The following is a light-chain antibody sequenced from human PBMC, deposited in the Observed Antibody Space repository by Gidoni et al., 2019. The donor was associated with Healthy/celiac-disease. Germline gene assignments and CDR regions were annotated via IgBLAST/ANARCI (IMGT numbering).Light chain of an antibody. CDR2: AAS. Sequence: DIQMTQSPSSLSASVGDRVTITCRASQSISSYLNWYQQKPGKAPKLLIYAASSLQSGVPSRFSGSGSGTDFTRTISSLQPEDFATYYCQQNYSTPSTFGQGTRLEIK. CDR1: QSISSY. CDR3: QQNYSTPST. J-gene: IGKJ5*01. V-gene: IGKV1-39*01.